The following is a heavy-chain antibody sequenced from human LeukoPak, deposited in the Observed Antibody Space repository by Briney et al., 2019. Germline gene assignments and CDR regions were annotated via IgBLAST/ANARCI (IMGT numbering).Heavy chain of an antibody. V-gene: IGHV4-34*01. CDR1: GGSFSGYY. CDR3: AREGGIAAAGPTDW. D-gene: IGHD6-13*01. CDR2: INHSGST. Sequence: PSETLSLTCAVYGGSFSGYYWSWIRQPPGKGLEWIGEINHSGSTNYNPSLKSRVTISVDTSKNQFSLKLSSVTAADTAVYYCAREGGIAAAGPTDWWGQGTLVTVSS. J-gene: IGHJ4*02.